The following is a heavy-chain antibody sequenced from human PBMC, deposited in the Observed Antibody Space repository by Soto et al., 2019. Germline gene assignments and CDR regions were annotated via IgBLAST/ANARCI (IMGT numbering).Heavy chain of an antibody. CDR2: IYHSGST. CDR1: GGSISSSNW. V-gene: IGHV4-4*02. Sequence: SETLSLTCAVSGGSISSSNWWSWVRQPPGKGLEWIGEIYHSGSTNYNPALKSRVTISVDKSKNQFSLKLSSVTSADPAVYYCARDWYYYDSSGYYNWFDPWGQGTLVTVSS. J-gene: IGHJ5*02. D-gene: IGHD3-22*01. CDR3: ARDWYYYDSSGYYNWFDP.